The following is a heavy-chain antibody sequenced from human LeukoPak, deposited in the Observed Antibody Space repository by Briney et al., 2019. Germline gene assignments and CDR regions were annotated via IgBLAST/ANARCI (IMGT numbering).Heavy chain of an antibody. CDR1: GFTFSNSG. CDR2: IKSKTDGGTT. CDR3: TTDWAHGAYDPLDF. J-gene: IGHJ4*02. Sequence: GGSLRLSCAASGFTFSNSGMSWVRQAPGKGLEWLGRIKSKTDGGTTDYAAPVKGRFTFSRDDSTNTLYLQMNSLLFEDTDMYYYTTDWAHGAYDPLDFWGQGTLVTVSS. V-gene: IGHV3-15*01. D-gene: IGHD5-12*01.